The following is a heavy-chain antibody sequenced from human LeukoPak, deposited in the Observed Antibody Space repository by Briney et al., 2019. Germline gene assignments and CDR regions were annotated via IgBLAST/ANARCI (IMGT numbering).Heavy chain of an antibody. D-gene: IGHD2-2*01. CDR1: GGSISSYY. CDR2: IYTSGST. CDR3: ARARVPAAKGNYYYYYYMDV. J-gene: IGHJ6*03. Sequence: SETLSLTCSVSGGSISSYYWSWIRQPAGKGLEWIGRIYTSGSTNYNPSLKSRVTMSVDTSKNQFSLKLSSVTAADTAVYYCARARVPAAKGNYYYYYYMDVWGKGTTVTVSS. V-gene: IGHV4-4*07.